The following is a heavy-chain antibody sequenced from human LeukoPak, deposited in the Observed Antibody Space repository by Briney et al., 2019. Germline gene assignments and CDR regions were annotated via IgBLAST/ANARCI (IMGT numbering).Heavy chain of an antibody. CDR1: GGSVSFYY. CDR2: IYYSGST. D-gene: IGHD3-10*01. J-gene: IGHJ6*02. V-gene: IGHV4-59*02. Sequence: PSQTLSLTCTVSGGSVSFYYWSWIRQPPGKGLEWIGYIYYSGSTNYNPSLKSRVTISVDTSKNQFSLKVSSVTAADTAVYYCARDARGSSYMDVWGQGTTVTVSS. CDR3: ARDARGSSYMDV.